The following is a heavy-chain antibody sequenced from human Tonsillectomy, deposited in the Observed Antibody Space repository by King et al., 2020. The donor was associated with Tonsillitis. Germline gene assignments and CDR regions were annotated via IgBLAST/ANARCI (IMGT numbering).Heavy chain of an antibody. CDR2: INSDGSST. Sequence: VQLVESGGGLVQPGGSLRLSCAASGFTFSSYWMHWVRQAPGKGLVWVSRINSDGSSTSYADSVKGRFTISRDTGKNTLYLQMNSLRAADTAVYYCGRCYDFWGGPLRDYYYYGMDVWGQETTVTVSS. V-gene: IGHV3-74*01. CDR3: GRCYDFWGGPLRDYYYYGMDV. CDR1: GFTFSSYW. D-gene: IGHD3-3*01. J-gene: IGHJ6*02.